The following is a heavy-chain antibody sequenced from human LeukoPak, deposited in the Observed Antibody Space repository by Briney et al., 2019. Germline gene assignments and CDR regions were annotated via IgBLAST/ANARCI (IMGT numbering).Heavy chain of an antibody. CDR1: GYTFTSYA. CDR2: INTNTGNP. D-gene: IGHD6-13*01. V-gene: IGHV7-4-1*02. Sequence: ASAKVSCKASGYTFTSYAMNWVRQAPGQGLEWMGWINTNTGNPTYAQGFTGRFVFSLDTSVSTAYLQISSLKAEDTAVYYCARPGIAAAGSGADYWGQGTLVTVSS. CDR3: ARPGIAAAGSGADY. J-gene: IGHJ4*02.